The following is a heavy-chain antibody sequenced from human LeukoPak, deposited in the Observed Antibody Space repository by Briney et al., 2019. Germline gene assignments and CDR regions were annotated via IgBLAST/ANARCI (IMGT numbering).Heavy chain of an antibody. CDR1: GYTFTSCG. CDR3: ARDLYDSSGYYYGY. J-gene: IGHJ4*02. V-gene: IGHV1-18*01. Sequence: ASVKVSCKASGYTFTSCGISWVRQAPGQGLEWMGWISAYNGNTNYAQKLQGRVTMTTDTSTSTAYMELRSLRSDDTAVYYCARDLYDSSGYYYGYWGQGTLVTVSS. D-gene: IGHD3-22*01. CDR2: ISAYNGNT.